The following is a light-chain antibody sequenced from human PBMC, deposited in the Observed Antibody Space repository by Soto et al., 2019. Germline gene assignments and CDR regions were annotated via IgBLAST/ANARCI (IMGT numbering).Light chain of an antibody. CDR2: GAS. CDR3: QQYGSSPPYT. V-gene: IGKV3-20*01. Sequence: EIVLTQSPGTLSLSPGERATLSCRASQSVSSSYLAWYQQKPGQAPRLLIYGASKRATGIPDRFSGSGSGTDFTLTISRLEPEDSAVYYCQQYGSSPPYTFGQGTKLEIK. J-gene: IGKJ2*01. CDR1: QSVSSSY.